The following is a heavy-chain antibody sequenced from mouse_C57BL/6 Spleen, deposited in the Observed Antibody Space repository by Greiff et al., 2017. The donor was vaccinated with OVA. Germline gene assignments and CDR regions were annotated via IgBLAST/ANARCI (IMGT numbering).Heavy chain of an antibody. J-gene: IGHJ2*01. CDR3: AIYYYGSSYNFDY. D-gene: IGHD1-1*01. Sequence: QVQLKQPGAELVKPGASVKMSCKASGYTFTSYWITWVKQRPGQGLEWIGDIYPGSGSTNYNEKFKSKATLTVDTSSSTAYMQLSSLTSEDSAVYYCAIYYYGSSYNFDYWGQGTTLTVSS. CDR1: GYTFTSYW. V-gene: IGHV1-55*01. CDR2: IYPGSGST.